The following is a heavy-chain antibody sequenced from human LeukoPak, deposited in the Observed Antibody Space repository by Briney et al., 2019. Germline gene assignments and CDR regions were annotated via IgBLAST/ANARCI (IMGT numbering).Heavy chain of an antibody. D-gene: IGHD6-13*01. CDR3: ARDVEQQLIEDYYYYGMDV. Sequence: GGSLRLSCAASGFTFSSYAMSWVRQAPGKGLEWVSAISGSGGSTYYADSVKGRFTISRDNAKNSLYLQMNSLRAEDTAVYYCARDVEQQLIEDYYYYGMDVWGQGTTVTVSS. CDR2: ISGSGGST. CDR1: GFTFSSYA. J-gene: IGHJ6*02. V-gene: IGHV3-23*01.